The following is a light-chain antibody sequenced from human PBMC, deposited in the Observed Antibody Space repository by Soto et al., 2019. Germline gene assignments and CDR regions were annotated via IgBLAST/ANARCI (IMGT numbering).Light chain of an antibody. J-gene: IGLJ1*01. CDR3: GKWDSSLSAFV. Sequence: QSVLTQPPSVSAAPGQKVTISCSGSSSNIGNNYVSWYQQLPGTAPKLLIYDNNKRPSGIPDRFSGSKSGTSATLGITGLQTGDEADYYCGKWDSSLSAFVFGTRTKVTVL. CDR1: SSNIGNNY. V-gene: IGLV1-51*01. CDR2: DNN.